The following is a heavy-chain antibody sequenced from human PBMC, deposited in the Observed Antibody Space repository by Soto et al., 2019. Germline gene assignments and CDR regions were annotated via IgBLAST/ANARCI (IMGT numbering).Heavy chain of an antibody. Sequence: PSETLSLTCSVSGDSVSSSSFYWGWIRQPPGRGLEWIGSLYYGGTTYYNPSLKSRVTISVDRSKNQFSLKLSSVTAADTAVYYCARSSGYSTTYGPSDYWGQGTLVTVSS. CDR2: LYYGGTT. J-gene: IGHJ4*02. CDR1: GDSVSSSSFY. D-gene: IGHD3-9*01. CDR3: ARSSGYSTTYGPSDY. V-gene: IGHV4-39*01.